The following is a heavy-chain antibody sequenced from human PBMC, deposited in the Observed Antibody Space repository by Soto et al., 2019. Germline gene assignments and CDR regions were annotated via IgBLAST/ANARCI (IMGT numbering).Heavy chain of an antibody. Sequence: QVHLVQSGAEVKKPGASVKVSCKASGYTFTGYYIHWVRQAPGQWFEWMGWVSPNSGNTDYAQRFQGRVTMTRDTSITSAYMELSRLTSDDTATYYCARSNSGDDDEFDYWGQGTPVTVSS. D-gene: IGHD5-12*01. J-gene: IGHJ4*02. CDR1: GYTFTGYY. V-gene: IGHV1-2*02. CDR2: VSPNSGNT. CDR3: ARSNSGDDDEFDY.